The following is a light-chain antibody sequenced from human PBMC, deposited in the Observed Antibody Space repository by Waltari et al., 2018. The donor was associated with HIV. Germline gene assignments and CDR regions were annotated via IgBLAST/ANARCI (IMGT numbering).Light chain of an antibody. CDR2: NAS. CDR3: QQYKSFPLT. J-gene: IGKJ4*02. V-gene: IGKV1-5*03. Sequence: DIQMTQTPSTSFAAARGRVTTTCRASQSIATWLACYQQKPGKAPKLLCYNASNTENGVPSRFSGSGSGTEFTLTISSLQPDDFATYYCQQYKSFPLTFGGGTKVEI. CDR1: QSIATW.